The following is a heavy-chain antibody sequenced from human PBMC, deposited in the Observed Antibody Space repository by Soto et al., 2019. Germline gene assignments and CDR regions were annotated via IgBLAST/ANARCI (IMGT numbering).Heavy chain of an antibody. CDR2: ISAYNGNT. D-gene: IGHD1-26*01. V-gene: IGHV1-18*01. J-gene: IGHJ6*02. CDR3: ARPDGAYYYYGMDV. CDR1: GYTFISCG. Sequence: ASVKVSCKASGYTFISCGMSWVRQAPGQGLEWMGWISAYNGNTNYAQKLQGRVTMTTDTSTSTAYMELRSLRSDDTAVYYCARPDGAYYYYGMDVWGQGTTVTVSS.